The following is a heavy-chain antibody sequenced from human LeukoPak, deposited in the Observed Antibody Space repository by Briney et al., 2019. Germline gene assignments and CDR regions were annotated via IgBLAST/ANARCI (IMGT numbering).Heavy chain of an antibody. Sequence: GGSLRLSCAASGFTFSSYGMHWVRQAPGKGLEWVAVISYDGSNKYYADSVKGRFTISRDNSKNTLYLQMNSLKTEDTALYYCATSSNAYNDHWGQGTLVTVSS. CDR2: ISYDGSNK. V-gene: IGHV3-30*03. J-gene: IGHJ4*02. CDR3: ATSSNAYNDH. D-gene: IGHD5-24*01. CDR1: GFTFSSYG.